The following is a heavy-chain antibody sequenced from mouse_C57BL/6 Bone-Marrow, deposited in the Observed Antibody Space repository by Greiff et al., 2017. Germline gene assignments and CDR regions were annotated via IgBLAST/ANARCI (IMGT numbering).Heavy chain of an antibody. V-gene: IGHV7-3*01. Sequence: EVQVVESGGGLVQPGGSLSLSCAASGFTFTDYYMSWVRQPPGKALEWLGFIRNTANGYTTEYSAFVKGRFTISRDNSKSILYLQMNALRAEDSATYYCARYKGNAGFYSYYFDYWGQGTTLTGSA. CDR3: ARYKGNAGFYSYYFDY. D-gene: IGHD2-1*01. CDR1: GFTFTDYY. CDR2: IRNTANGYTT. J-gene: IGHJ2*01.